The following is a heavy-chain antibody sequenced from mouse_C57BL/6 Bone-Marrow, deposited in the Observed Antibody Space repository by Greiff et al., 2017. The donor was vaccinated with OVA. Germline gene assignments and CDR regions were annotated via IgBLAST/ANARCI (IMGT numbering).Heavy chain of an antibody. D-gene: IGHD1-1*01. J-gene: IGHJ1*03. Sequence: QVQLQQSGPELVKPGASVKLSCKASGYTFTSYDINWVKQRPGQGLEWIGWIYPRDGSTKYNEKFKGKATLTVDTSSSTAYMELHSLTSEDSAVYFCARRGPLYDGSGYWYFDVWGTGTTVTVAS. CDR1: GYTFTSYD. V-gene: IGHV1-85*01. CDR3: ARRGPLYDGSGYWYFDV. CDR2: IYPRDGST.